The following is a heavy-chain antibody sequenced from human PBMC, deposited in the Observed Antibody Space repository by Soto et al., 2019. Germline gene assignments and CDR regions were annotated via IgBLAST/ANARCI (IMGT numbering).Heavy chain of an antibody. CDR3: ARDNSGRHPIYAFDI. Sequence: GGSLRLSCAASGFTFDDYAMHWVRQAPGKGLEWVSGISWNSGSIGYADSVKGRFTISRDNAKNSLYLQMNSLRAEDTALYYCARDNSGRHPIYAFDIWGQGTMVTVSS. CDR1: GFTFDDYA. V-gene: IGHV3-9*01. J-gene: IGHJ3*02. D-gene: IGHD5-12*01. CDR2: ISWNSGSI.